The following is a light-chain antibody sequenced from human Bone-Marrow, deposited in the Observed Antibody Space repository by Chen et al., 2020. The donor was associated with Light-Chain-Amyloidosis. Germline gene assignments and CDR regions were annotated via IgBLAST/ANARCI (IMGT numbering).Light chain of an antibody. V-gene: IGLV2-14*01. J-gene: IGLJ1*01. CDR2: EVT. Sequence: SALTQPASVSGSPGQSITISCTGTRSDVGGDNHVSWYQQPPDKAPKLMIYEVTNRPSWVPDRFSGSKSDNTASLSISGLQTEDEADYFCSSYTITNTLVFGSGTRVTVL. CDR3: SSYTITNTLV. CDR1: RSDVGGDNH.